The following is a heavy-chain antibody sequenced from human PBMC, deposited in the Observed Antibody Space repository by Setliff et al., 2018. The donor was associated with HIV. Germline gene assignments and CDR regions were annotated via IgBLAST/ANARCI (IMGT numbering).Heavy chain of an antibody. J-gene: IGHJ3*02. CDR2: IYPGDSDT. D-gene: IGHD6-19*01. CDR1: GYSFTSSW. CDR3: ARAPSNGWYPDAFDI. Sequence: PGESLKISCKGSGYSFTSSWIGWVRQMPGKGLEWMGIIYPGDSDTRYSPSFQGQVTISADKSIRSAYLQWSSLKASDTAMYYCARAPSNGWYPDAFDIWGQGTMVTVSS. V-gene: IGHV5-51*01.